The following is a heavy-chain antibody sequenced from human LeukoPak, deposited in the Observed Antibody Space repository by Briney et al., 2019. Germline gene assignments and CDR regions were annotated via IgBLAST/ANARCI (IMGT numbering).Heavy chain of an antibody. V-gene: IGHV4-4*07. CDR2: IYTSGST. J-gene: IGHJ4*02. CDR3: ARDSSGWYYFGY. Sequence: PSETLSLTCSVSGGSISICYWSWIREPAGRGLVGIGRIYTSGSTNYNPSLKSRVTMSADTSKNQFSLKLSSVTAADTAVYSCARDSSGWYYFGYPGQGSLLSVSS. CDR1: GGSISICY. D-gene: IGHD6-19*01.